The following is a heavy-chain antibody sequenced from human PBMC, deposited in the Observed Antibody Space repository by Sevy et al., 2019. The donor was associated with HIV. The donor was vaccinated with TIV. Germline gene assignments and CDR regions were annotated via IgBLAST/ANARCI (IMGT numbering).Heavy chain of an antibody. J-gene: IGHJ4*02. CDR3: ARLDSYSIGWSPRYYFDY. CDR2: MSPGDSDP. CDR1: AYTFTTHW. Sequence: GESLKISCKGSAYTFTTHWIGWVRQMPGKGLEWMGIMSPGDSDPRYWPSFQGQVTMSVDKSVSTAYLQWHSLETSDTAIYYCARLDSYSIGWSPRYYFDYWGQGTLVTVSS. D-gene: IGHD6-19*01. V-gene: IGHV5-51*01.